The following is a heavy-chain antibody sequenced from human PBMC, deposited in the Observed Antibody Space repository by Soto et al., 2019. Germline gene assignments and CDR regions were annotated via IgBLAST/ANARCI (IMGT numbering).Heavy chain of an antibody. Sequence: SGPTLVNPRQAHTLTCTFSVFSLSTSGVGVGWIRQPPGKALEWLALIYWNDDKRYSPSLKSRLTITKDTSKNQVVLTMTNMDPVDTATYYYLGAYYCARHEIDGDYCFDYWGQGTLVTVSS. V-gene: IGHV2-5*01. J-gene: IGHJ4*02. CDR3: LGAYYCARHEIDGDYCFDY. D-gene: IGHD4-17*01. CDR2: IYWNDDK. CDR1: VFSLSTSGVG.